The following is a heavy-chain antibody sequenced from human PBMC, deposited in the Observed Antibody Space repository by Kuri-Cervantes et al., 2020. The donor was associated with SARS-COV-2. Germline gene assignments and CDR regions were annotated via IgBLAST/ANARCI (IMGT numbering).Heavy chain of an antibody. CDR2: IYPGDSDT. V-gene: IGHV5-51*01. CDR1: GYSFTSYW. J-gene: IGHJ2*01. CDR3: ARGIVVVPAALGHFDL. Sequence: ETLSLTCKGSGYSFTSYWIGWVRQMPGKGLEWMGIIYPGDSDTRYSPSFQGQVTISADKSISTAYLRWSSLKASDTAMYYCARGIVVVPAALGHFDLWGRGTLVTVSS. D-gene: IGHD2-2*01.